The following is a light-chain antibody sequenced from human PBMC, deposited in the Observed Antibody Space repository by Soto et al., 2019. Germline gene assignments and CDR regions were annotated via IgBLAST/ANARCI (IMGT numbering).Light chain of an antibody. CDR2: EVS. Sequence: QSALTQPPSASGSPGQSVTISCTGTSSDVGGYNYVSWYQQHPGKAPKLMIYEVSKRPSGVPDRFSGSKSGNTASLPVSGPQAEDEADYYCSSYAGSNNLNVFGTGTKLTVL. V-gene: IGLV2-8*01. CDR3: SSYAGSNNLNV. CDR1: SSDVGGYNY. J-gene: IGLJ1*01.